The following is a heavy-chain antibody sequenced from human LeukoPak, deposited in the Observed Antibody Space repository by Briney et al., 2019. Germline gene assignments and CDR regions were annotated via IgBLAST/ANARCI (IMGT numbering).Heavy chain of an antibody. CDR1: GFTFSSYG. V-gene: IGHV3-30*02. Sequence: PGGSLRLSCAASGFTFSSYGMHWVRQAPGKGLEWVAFIRYDGSNKYYADSVKGRFTISRDNSKNTLYLQMNSLRAEDTAVYYCASERESRTYYDFWSGRNAFDIWGQGTMVTVSS. D-gene: IGHD3-3*01. CDR3: ASERESRTYYDFWSGRNAFDI. CDR2: IRYDGSNK. J-gene: IGHJ3*02.